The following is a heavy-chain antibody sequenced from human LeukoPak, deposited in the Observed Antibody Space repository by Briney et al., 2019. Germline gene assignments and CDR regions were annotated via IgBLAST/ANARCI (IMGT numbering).Heavy chain of an antibody. CDR3: ATGAREHFYYYYMDV. CDR2: IIPIFGTA. V-gene: IGHV1-69*05. Sequence: GAPVKVSCKASGGTFSSYTISWVRQAPGQGLEWMGGIIPIFGTANYAQKFQGRVTITTDESTSTAYMELSSLRSEDTAVYYCATGAREHFYYYYMDVWGKGTTVTVSS. J-gene: IGHJ6*03. CDR1: GGTFSSYT.